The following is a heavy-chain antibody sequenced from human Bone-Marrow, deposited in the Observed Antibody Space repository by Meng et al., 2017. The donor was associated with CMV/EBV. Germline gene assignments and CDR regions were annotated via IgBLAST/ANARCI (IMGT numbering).Heavy chain of an antibody. CDR3: AGSRPGGGACDY. J-gene: IGHJ4*02. D-gene: IGHD3-16*01. Sequence: QVAIHGSGPGKVKPSETLSRTGFVSVASSKNYNWNWVRQPAGQGLEWIGLIQVIGHTVYNPSLKSRVTVSLDASKSQFSLTLNSVTAADTATYYCAGSRPGGGACDYWGQGILVTVSS. CDR1: VASSKNYN. CDR2: IQVIGHT. V-gene: IGHV4-4*07.